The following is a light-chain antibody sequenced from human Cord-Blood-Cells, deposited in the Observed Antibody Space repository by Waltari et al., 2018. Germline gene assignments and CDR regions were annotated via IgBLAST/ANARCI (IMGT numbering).Light chain of an antibody. J-gene: IGLJ2*01. CDR1: KLGDKY. CDR2: QYS. V-gene: IGLV3-1*01. CDR3: QAWDSSTEVV. Sequence: SYELTQPPSVSVSPGQTASITCSGDKLGDKYACWYQQKPGQSPVLVIYQYSKRPPVIPGRLSGSNSRNTATLTISGTQAMDEADYYCQAWDSSTEVVFGGGTKLTVL.